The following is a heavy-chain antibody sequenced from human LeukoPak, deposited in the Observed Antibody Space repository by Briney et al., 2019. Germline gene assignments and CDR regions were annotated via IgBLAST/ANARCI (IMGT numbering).Heavy chain of an antibody. CDR2: IYTSGST. V-gene: IGHV4-4*07. D-gene: IGHD5-24*01. CDR3: AREGGEMATIWNYYYYYMDV. J-gene: IGHJ6*03. Sequence: SETLSLTCTVSGGSISSYYWSWIRQPAGKGLEWIGRIYTSGSTNYNPSLKSRATMSVDTSKNQFSLKLSSVTAADTAVYYCAREGGEMATIWNYYYYYMDVWGKGTTVTISS. CDR1: GGSISSYY.